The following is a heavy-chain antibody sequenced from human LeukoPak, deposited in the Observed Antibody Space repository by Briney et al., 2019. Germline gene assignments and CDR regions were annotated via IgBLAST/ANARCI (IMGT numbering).Heavy chain of an antibody. Sequence: GGSLRLSCAASGFSFRRYAMNWVRQAPGKGLEWVSGISDSGVITYYADSVKGRFTVTRDNSKNTLYLHVSSLRAEDTGIYYCAKCQSVDYDITHGTDVWGQGTTVTVSS. CDR2: ISDSGVIT. J-gene: IGHJ6*02. V-gene: IGHV3-23*01. CDR1: GFSFRRYA. CDR3: AKCQSVDYDITHGTDV. D-gene: IGHD3-3*01.